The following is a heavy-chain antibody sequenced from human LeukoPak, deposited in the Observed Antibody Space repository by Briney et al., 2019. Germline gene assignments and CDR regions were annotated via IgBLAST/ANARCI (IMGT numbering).Heavy chain of an antibody. CDR1: GFIFGSYG. CDR3: AKELTRPNRPVAGLNY. CDR2: ISYDGSNK. D-gene: IGHD6-19*01. Sequence: GGSLRLSCAASGFIFGSYGMHWVRQAPGKGLEWVAIISYDGSNKYCPDSVKGQSTISRDDSKNTLYLQMNSLRTEDTAVYYCAKELTRPNRPVAGLNYWGQGTLVTVSS. V-gene: IGHV3-30*18. J-gene: IGHJ4*02.